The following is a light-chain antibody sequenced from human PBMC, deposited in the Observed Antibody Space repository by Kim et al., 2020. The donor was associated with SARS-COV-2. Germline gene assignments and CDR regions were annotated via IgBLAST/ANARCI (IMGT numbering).Light chain of an antibody. CDR2: EDT. Sequence: VSPGQTARITCSGNAFPRKYSYWYQQKSGQAPILVIYEDTKRPSGIPERFSGSNSGTTATLTITGAQVEDEADYYCFSPDSSGGSFGEGTKLTVL. CDR1: AFPRKY. CDR3: FSPDSSGGS. V-gene: IGLV3-10*01. J-gene: IGLJ2*01.